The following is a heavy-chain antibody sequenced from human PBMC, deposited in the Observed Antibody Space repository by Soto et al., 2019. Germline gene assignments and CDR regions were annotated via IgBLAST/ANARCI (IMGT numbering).Heavy chain of an antibody. V-gene: IGHV3-48*02. D-gene: IGHD2-2*01. CDR2: ISSTSWTI. J-gene: IGHJ2*01. CDR3: ARGPSAAAPLSDWYFDL. Sequence: GGSLRLSCAASGFTFSSYSMSWVRQAPGKWLEWVSYISSTSWTIYYADSVQGRFTISRDNAKSSLHLQMNSLRDEDTAVYYCARGPSAAAPLSDWYFDLWGRGXLVTVYS. CDR1: GFTFSSYS.